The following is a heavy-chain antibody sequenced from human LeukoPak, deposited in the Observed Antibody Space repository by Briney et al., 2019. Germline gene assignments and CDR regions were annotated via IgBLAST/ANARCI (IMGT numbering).Heavy chain of an antibody. D-gene: IGHD2-2*01. V-gene: IGHV1-18*01. CDR3: ARDRDIVAVRRTRLDY. J-gene: IGHJ4*02. CDR2: ISGYNGDT. Sequence: ASVKVSCKASGYTFNLFGFSWVRQVPGQGLEWVGWISGYNGDTNYAQNFQGRVTMTTDTSRSTAYMELRSPTSDDTAIYFGARDRDIVAVRRTRLDYWGQGTQVIVSS. CDR1: GYTFNLFG.